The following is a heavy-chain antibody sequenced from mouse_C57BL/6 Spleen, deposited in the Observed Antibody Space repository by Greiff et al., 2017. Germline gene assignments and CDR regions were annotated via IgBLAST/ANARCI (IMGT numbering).Heavy chain of an antibody. V-gene: IGHV1-61*01. D-gene: IGHD2-5*01. CDR2: IYPSDSDT. CDR1: GYTFTSYW. J-gene: IGHJ4*01. CDR3: AREDSKGDYDAMDY. Sequence: QVQLQQPGAELVRPGSSVKLSCKASGYTFTSYWMDWVKQRPGQGLEWIGNIYPSDSDTHYNQKFKDKATLTVDKSSSTAYMQLSSLTSEDSAVXDCAREDSKGDYDAMDYWGQGTSVTVSS.